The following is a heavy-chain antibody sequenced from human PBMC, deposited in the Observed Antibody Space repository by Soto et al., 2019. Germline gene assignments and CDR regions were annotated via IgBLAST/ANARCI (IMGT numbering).Heavy chain of an antibody. V-gene: IGHV3-30*18. CDR3: AKDQGHSSSWYLYYYYYCMDV. J-gene: IGHJ6*02. CDR2: ISYDGSNK. Sequence: QVQLVESGGGVVQPGRSLRLSCAASGFTFSSYGMHWVRQAPGKGLEWVAVISYDGSNKYYADSVKGRFTICRDNSKNTLYLQMNSLRAEDTAVYYCAKDQGHSSSWYLYYYYYCMDVWGQGTTVTVSS. CDR1: GFTFSSYG. D-gene: IGHD6-13*01.